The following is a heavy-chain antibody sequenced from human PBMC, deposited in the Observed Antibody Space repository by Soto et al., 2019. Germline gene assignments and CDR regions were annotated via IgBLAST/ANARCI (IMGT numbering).Heavy chain of an antibody. CDR3: ARDGTNMAYCSGGSCSAPAIDY. CDR1: GCSISSGGYY. Sequence: PSETLSLTFTVSGCSISSGGYYWSWIRQHPGKGLEWIGYIYNSRSTYYNPSPKSRVTISVDKSKNQFSLKLSSVTAADTAVYYCARDGTNMAYCSGGSCSAPAIDYWGQGTLVTVSS. J-gene: IGHJ4*02. V-gene: IGHV4-31*03. D-gene: IGHD2-15*01. CDR2: IYNSRST.